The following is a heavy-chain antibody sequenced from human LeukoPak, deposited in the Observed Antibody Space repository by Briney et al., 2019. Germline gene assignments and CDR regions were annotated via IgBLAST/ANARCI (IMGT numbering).Heavy chain of an antibody. CDR3: ATSQYSSGWYDY. J-gene: IGHJ4*02. Sequence: ASVKVSCKASGYTFTGYYMHWVRQAPGQGLEWMGWTNPNSGGTNYAQKFQGRVTMTRDTSISTAYMELSRLRSDDTAVYYCATSQYSSGWYDYWGQGTLVTVSS. D-gene: IGHD6-19*01. V-gene: IGHV1-2*02. CDR1: GYTFTGYY. CDR2: TNPNSGGT.